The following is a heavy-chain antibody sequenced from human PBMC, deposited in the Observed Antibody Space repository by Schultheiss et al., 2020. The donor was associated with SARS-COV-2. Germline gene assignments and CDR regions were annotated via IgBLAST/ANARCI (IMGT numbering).Heavy chain of an antibody. CDR2: ISYDGSNK. J-gene: IGHJ5*02. V-gene: IGHV3-30*04. CDR3: ARGGGIVVAGRGNWFDP. Sequence: GESLKISCAASGFTFSSYAMHWVRQAPGKGLEWVAVISYDGSNKYYADSVKGRFTISRDNSKNTLYLQMNSLRAEDTAVYYCARGGGIVVAGRGNWFDPWGQGILVTVSS. D-gene: IGHD3-16*01. CDR1: GFTFSSYA.